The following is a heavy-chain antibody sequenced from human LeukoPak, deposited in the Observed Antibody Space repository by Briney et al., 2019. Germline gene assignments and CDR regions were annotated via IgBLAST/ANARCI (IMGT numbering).Heavy chain of an antibody. V-gene: IGHV3-48*03. CDR1: GFTFSSYE. J-gene: IGHJ6*02. Sequence: PGGSLRLSCAASGFTFSSYEMNWVRQAPGRGLEWVSYISSSGSTIYYADSVKGRFTISRDNAKNSLYLQMNSLRAEDTAVYYCARDNEGIAVAGTPVTYYYYGMDVWGQGTTVTVSS. CDR2: ISSSGSTI. CDR3: ARDNEGIAVAGTPVTYYYYGMDV. D-gene: IGHD6-19*01.